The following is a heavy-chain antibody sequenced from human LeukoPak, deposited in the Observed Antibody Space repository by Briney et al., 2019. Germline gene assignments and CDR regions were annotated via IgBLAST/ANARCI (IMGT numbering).Heavy chain of an antibody. CDR2: IYSGGST. J-gene: IGHJ4*02. D-gene: IGHD3-22*01. V-gene: IGHV3-53*01. Sequence: GGSLRLSCAASGFTVSSNYMSWVRQAPGKGLEWISVIYSGGSTYYADSVKGRFTISRDNSKNTLYLQMNSLRAEDTAVYYCARDFPYYYDSSGYYGGDYWGQGTLVTVSS. CDR3: ARDFPYYYDSSGYYGGDY. CDR1: GFTVSSNY.